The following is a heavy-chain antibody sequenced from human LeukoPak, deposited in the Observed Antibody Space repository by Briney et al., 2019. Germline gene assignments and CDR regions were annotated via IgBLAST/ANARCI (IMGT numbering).Heavy chain of an antibody. CDR3: ARGPRDGDYPFFDY. J-gene: IGHJ4*02. CDR1: GFTFSSYD. Sequence: GGSLRLSCAAAGFTFSSYDMHWVRQATRKGLEWVSAIGTAGDTYYPGSVKGRFTISRENATNSWYLQMNSLRAGDTAVYYCARGPRDGDYPFFDYWGQGTLVTVSS. V-gene: IGHV3-13*01. CDR2: IGTAGDT. D-gene: IGHD4-17*01.